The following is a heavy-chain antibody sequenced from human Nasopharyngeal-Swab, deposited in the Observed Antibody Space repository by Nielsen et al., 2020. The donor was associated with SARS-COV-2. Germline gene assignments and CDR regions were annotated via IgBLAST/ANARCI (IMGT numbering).Heavy chain of an antibody. CDR1: GFTFSSYS. J-gene: IGHJ2*01. CDR3: ARVYSDSRWYFDL. D-gene: IGHD4-11*01. CDR2: ISSSSSYI. Sequence: GGSLRLSCAASGFTFSSYSMNWVRQAPGKGLEWVSSISSSSSYIYYADSVKGRFTISRDNAKNSLYLQMNSLKTEDTAVYYCARVYSDSRWYFDLWGRGTLVTVSS. V-gene: IGHV3-21*04.